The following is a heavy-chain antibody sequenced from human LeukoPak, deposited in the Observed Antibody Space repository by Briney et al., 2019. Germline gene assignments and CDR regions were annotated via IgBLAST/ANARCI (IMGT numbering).Heavy chain of an antibody. J-gene: IGHJ4*02. CDR3: ARELQSHFDY. CDR2: IYYSGST. D-gene: IGHD5-24*01. Sequence: PSETLSLTCTVSGGSISSSSYYWGWIRQPPGKGLEWIGSIYYSGSTYYNPSPKSRVTISVDTSKNQFSLKLSSVTAADTAVYYCARELQSHFDYWGQGTLVTVSS. V-gene: IGHV4-39*07. CDR1: GGSISSSSYY.